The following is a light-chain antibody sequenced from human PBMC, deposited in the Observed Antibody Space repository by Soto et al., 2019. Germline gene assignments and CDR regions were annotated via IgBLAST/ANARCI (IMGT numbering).Light chain of an antibody. CDR3: QQLNAYPIT. V-gene: IGKV1D-12*01. Sequence: DIQMTQSPSSVAASIGDRVTITCRASQGIRNWLAWYQQTPGKAPELLIFAASSMQSGVPSRFSGRGSGTEFTLTIDSLQPEDFATYYCQQLNAYPITFGQGTRLEIK. J-gene: IGKJ5*01. CDR2: AAS. CDR1: QGIRNW.